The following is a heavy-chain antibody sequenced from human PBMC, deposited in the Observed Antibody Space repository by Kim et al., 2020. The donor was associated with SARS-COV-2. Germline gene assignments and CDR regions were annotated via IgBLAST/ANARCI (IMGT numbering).Heavy chain of an antibody. Sequence: ADSVKGRFTISRDNAKNSLYLQMNSLRAEDTAVYYCAAENDYGDLGKVDYWGQGTLVTVSS. CDR3: AAENDYGDLGKVDY. J-gene: IGHJ4*02. V-gene: IGHV3-21*01. D-gene: IGHD4-17*01.